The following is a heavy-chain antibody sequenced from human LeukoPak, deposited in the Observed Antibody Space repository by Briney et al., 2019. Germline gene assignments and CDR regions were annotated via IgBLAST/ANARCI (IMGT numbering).Heavy chain of an antibody. CDR2: INTDGSST. V-gene: IGHV3-74*01. Sequence: PGGSLRLSCAASGFTFKNYWMHWVRQAPGKGLVWVSRINTDGSSTTYADSVKGRFTISRDNAKNTLYLQMNSLRAEDTAVYYCARVGVVVAATRGAFDIWGQGTMVTVSS. D-gene: IGHD2-15*01. CDR1: GFTFKNYW. J-gene: IGHJ3*02. CDR3: ARVGVVVAATRGAFDI.